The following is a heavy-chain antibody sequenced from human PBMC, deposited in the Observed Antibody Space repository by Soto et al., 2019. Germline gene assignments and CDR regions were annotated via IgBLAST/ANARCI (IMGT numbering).Heavy chain of an antibody. J-gene: IGHJ5*02. D-gene: IGHD2-2*01. Sequence: ASETLSLTCTVSGGSIISYYWSWIRQPPGKGLEWIGYIYYSGSTNYNPSLKSRVTISVDTSKNQFSLKLSSVTAADTAVYYCARDHAAGFDPWGQGTLVTVS. CDR3: ARDHAAGFDP. CDR2: IYYSGST. V-gene: IGHV4-59*01. CDR1: GGSIISYY.